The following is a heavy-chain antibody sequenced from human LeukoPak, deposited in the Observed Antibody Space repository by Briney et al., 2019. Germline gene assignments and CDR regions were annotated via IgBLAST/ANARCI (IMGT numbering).Heavy chain of an antibody. Sequence: GGYLRLSCVSSGFSFSNYAMSWVRQAPGKGLEWVSSISGSGGSTHYVDSVKGRFTISRDKTKNTLYLQMNSLRAEDTAVYYCAKSSYYDASGYYREFYFDSWGQGTLVTVSS. CDR1: GFSFSNYA. CDR2: ISGSGGST. CDR3: AKSSYYDASGYYREFYFDS. V-gene: IGHV3-23*01. J-gene: IGHJ4*02. D-gene: IGHD3-22*01.